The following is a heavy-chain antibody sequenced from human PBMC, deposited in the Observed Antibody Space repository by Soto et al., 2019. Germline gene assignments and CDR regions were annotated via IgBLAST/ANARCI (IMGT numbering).Heavy chain of an antibody. CDR3: ARSIVVVTALDY. J-gene: IGHJ4*02. V-gene: IGHV1-3*05. D-gene: IGHD2-21*02. Sequence: QVQLVQSGAEEKKPGASVKVSRKASGYTFTSYAMHWVRQAPGQRLEWMGWINDGNGNTKYSQKFQGRVPITSDTSVSTAYMELSSLRSEDTAVYYCARSIVVVTALDYWGQGTLGNVSS. CDR2: INDGNGNT. CDR1: GYTFTSYA.